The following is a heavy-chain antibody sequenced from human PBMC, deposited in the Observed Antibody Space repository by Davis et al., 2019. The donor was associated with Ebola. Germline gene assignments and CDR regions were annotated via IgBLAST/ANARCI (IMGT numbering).Heavy chain of an antibody. Sequence: ASVKVSCKASGYSFSSFDLHWVRQAPGHGLEWMGMFNLRSGGSAYAKKFQGRLSFSWWPSTTTFFMDLNSLTSDDTAVYYCARGRRRGGQYYDTSGPSDFWGQGILVSVSS. J-gene: IGHJ4*02. D-gene: IGHD3-22*01. CDR3: ARGRRRGGQYYDTSGPSDF. CDR2: FNLRSGGS. CDR1: GYSFSSFD. V-gene: IGHV1-46*01.